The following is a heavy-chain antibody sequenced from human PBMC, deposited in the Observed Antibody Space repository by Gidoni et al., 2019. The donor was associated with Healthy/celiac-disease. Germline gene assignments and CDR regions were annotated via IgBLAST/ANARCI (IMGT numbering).Heavy chain of an antibody. CDR3: AKGRPTVVTPRVLY. CDR2: ISGSGGST. Sequence: EVQLLVYGGGLVRPGRSLGISCSTSGSTFSSYAMSWARQAPGKGLGWVSAISGSGGSTYYADAVKGRCTISRDNSKNTLYLQMNSLRAEDTAVYYCAKGRPTVVTPRVLYWGQGTLVTVSS. V-gene: IGHV3-23*01. D-gene: IGHD4-17*01. J-gene: IGHJ4*02. CDR1: GSTFSSYA.